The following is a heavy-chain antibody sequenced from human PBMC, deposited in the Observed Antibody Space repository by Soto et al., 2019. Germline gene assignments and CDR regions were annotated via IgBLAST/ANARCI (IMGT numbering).Heavy chain of an antibody. J-gene: IGHJ6*03. CDR1: GFTFSDYY. CDR2: FSSSGSTI. CDR3: ARVYYYGHLYYYYYMHV. V-gene: IGHV3-11*01. D-gene: IGHD3-10*01. Sequence: ESGGGLVKPGGSLRLSCAASGFTFSDYYMSWIRQAPGKGLEWVSYFSSSGSTIYYADSVKGRFTISGDNAKNSLYLQMTSLRAEDTAVYYCARVYYYGHLYYYYYMHVWGKGTTVTVSS.